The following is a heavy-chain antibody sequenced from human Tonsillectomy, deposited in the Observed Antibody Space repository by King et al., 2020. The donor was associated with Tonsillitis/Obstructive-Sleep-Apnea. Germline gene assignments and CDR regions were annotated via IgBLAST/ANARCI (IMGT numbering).Heavy chain of an antibody. CDR2: INPNSGGT. CDR3: ASAADYGDPENLFDT. D-gene: IGHD4-17*01. Sequence: VQLVESGAEVKKPGASVKVSCKASGYTFTGYYMHWVRQAPGQGLEWMGWINPNSGGTNYAQKFQGMVTMTRDTSISTAYMELSRLRSDDTAVYYCASAADYGDPENLFDTWGQGTLVTVSS. V-gene: IGHV1-2*02. J-gene: IGHJ5*02. CDR1: GYTFTGYY.